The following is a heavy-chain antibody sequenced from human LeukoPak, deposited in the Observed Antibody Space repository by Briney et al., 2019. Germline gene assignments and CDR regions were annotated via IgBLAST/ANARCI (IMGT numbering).Heavy chain of an antibody. D-gene: IGHD6-19*01. CDR2: ISGSDGST. CDR1: GFTFSSQA. CDR3: AKLIAVADTDDY. V-gene: IGHV3-23*01. J-gene: IGHJ4*02. Sequence: GGSLRLPCAASGFTFSSQAMSWVRQAPGEGLEWASSISGSDGSTNYADSVKGRFTISRDNSKSTLYLQLNSLRAEDTAVYYCAKLIAVADTDDYWGQGALVTVSS.